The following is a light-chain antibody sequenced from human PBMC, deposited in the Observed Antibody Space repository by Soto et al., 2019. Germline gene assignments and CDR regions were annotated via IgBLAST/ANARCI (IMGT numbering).Light chain of an antibody. J-gene: IGKJ1*01. CDR1: QGISNY. Sequence: DIQMTQSPSSLSASVGDRVTITWGASQGISNYLAWYQQKPGKVPKLLIYAASTLQSGVPSRFSGSGYGTDFNLTISRLETEDFAVYYCQQYGSSPRTFGQGTKVDIK. CDR3: QQYGSSPRT. CDR2: AAS. V-gene: IGKV1-27*01.